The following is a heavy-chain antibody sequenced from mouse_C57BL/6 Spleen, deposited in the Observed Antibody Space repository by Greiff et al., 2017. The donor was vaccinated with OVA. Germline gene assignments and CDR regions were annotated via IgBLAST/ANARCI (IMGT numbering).Heavy chain of an antibody. CDR1: GYSFTDYN. Sequence: VQLQQSGPELVKPGASVNISCKASGYSFTDYNMNWVNQSNGKSLEWIGVINPNYGTTSYNQKFKGKATLTVDKSSSTAYMQLNSLTSEDSAVYYCARGGDYDGLWFAYWGQGTLVTVSA. V-gene: IGHV1-39*01. CDR3: ARGGDYDGLWFAY. D-gene: IGHD2-4*01. J-gene: IGHJ3*01. CDR2: INPNYGTT.